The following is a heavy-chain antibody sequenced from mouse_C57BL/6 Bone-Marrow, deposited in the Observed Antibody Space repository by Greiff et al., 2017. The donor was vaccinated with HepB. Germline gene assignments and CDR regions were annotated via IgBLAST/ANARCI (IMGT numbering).Heavy chain of an antibody. CDR1: GYTFTSYG. CDR3: ARSFYDYDGGY. J-gene: IGHJ4*01. Sequence: VQGVESGAELARPGASVKLSCKASGYTFTSYGISWVKQRTGQGLEWIGEIYPRSGNTYYNEKFKGKATLTADKSSSTAYMELRSLTSEDSAVYFCARSFYDYDGGYWGQGTSVTVSS. D-gene: IGHD2-4*01. V-gene: IGHV1-81*01. CDR2: IYPRSGNT.